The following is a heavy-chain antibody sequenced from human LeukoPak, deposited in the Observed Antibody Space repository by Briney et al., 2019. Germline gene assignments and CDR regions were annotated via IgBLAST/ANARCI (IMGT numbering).Heavy chain of an antibody. CDR1: GGTFSSYA. D-gene: IGHD5-18*01. CDR3: AKRIQSAMATGY. CDR2: IIPIFGTA. Sequence: GASVKVSCKASGGTFSSYAISWVRQAPGQGLEWMGGIIPIFGTANHAQKFQGRVTITADKSTSTAYMELSSLRSEDTAVYYCAKRIQSAMATGYWGQGTLVTVSS. J-gene: IGHJ4*02. V-gene: IGHV1-69*06.